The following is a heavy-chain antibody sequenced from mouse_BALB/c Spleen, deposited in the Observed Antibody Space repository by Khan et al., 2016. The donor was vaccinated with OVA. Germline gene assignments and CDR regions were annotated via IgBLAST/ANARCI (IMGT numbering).Heavy chain of an antibody. CDR1: GFTFSGFG. J-gene: IGHJ2*01. D-gene: IGHD3-3*01. V-gene: IGHV5-17*02. CDR2: ISSGSSTI. CDR3: ARRDSVDY. Sequence: EVQLVESGGGLVQPGGSRKLSCAASGFTFSGFGMHWVRQAPEKGLEWVAYISSGSSTIYYADTVKGRFTISRDNPKNTLFLQMTSLRSEDTAMYYCARRDSVDYRGQGTTLTVSS.